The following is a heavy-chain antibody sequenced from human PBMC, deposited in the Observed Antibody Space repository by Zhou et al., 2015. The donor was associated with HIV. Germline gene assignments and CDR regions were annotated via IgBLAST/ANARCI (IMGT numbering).Heavy chain of an antibody. V-gene: IGHV1-8*01. CDR3: TRRSGSYIRYAFDI. CDR1: GYTFTSYD. CDR2: MNPNSGDT. Sequence: QVQLVQSGAEVKKPGASVKVSCKASGYTFTSYDINWVRQATGQGLEWMGWMNPNSGDTGYAQKLQGRVTMTRNTSINTAYMELSSLRSEDTAVYYCTRRSGSYIRYAFDIWGQGTMVTVSS. J-gene: IGHJ3*02. D-gene: IGHD3-10*01.